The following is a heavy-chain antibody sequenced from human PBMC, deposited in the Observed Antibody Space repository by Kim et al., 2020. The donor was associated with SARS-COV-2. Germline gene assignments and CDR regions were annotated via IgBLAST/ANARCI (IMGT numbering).Heavy chain of an antibody. V-gene: IGHV1-3*01. CDR3: VRDPLRRYDH. J-gene: IGHJ5*02. CDR2: NT. Sequence: NTKYSQKFQGRVTIMRDTSASTAYMELSSLRSEDTAMYYCVRDPLRRYDHWGQGTLVTVSS.